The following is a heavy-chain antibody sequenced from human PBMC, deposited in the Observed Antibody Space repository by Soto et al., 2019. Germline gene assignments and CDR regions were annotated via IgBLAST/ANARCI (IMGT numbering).Heavy chain of an antibody. Sequence: PSETLSLTCTVSGGPVSSGSYYWSWIRQPPGKGLEWIGYIYYSGSTNYNPSLKSRVTISVDTSKNQFSLKLSSVTAADTAVYYCARHPSYWGQGTLVTVSS. CDR2: IYYSGST. J-gene: IGHJ4*02. CDR3: ARHPSY. V-gene: IGHV4-61*01. CDR1: GGPVSSGSYY.